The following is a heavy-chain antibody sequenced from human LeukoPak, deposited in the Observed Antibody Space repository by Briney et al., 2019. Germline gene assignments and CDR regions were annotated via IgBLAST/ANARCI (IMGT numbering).Heavy chain of an antibody. Sequence: GGSLRLSCAASGFTVSSNYMSWVRQAPGKGLEWVSVIYSGGSTYYADSVKGRFTISRDNSKNTLYLQMNSLRAEDTAVYYCARVDLNYYYGMDVWGQGTTVTVSS. D-gene: IGHD2-2*03. CDR3: ARVDLNYYYGMDV. V-gene: IGHV3-53*01. CDR2: IYSGGST. J-gene: IGHJ6*02. CDR1: GFTVSSNY.